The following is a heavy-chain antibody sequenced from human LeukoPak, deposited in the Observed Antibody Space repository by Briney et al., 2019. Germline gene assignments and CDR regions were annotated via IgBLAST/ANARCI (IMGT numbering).Heavy chain of an antibody. CDR3: VREPSYTGDWYYPDL. Sequence: PGGSLRLSCVGSGFTFSNYDMHWVRQATGKGLEWISAINTAGSTWYSDSVRGRFTIFRENAKSSLFLQMNSLTAADTAVYFCVREPSYTGDWYYPDLWGRGTLVTVSS. V-gene: IGHV3-13*01. J-gene: IGHJ2*01. CDR1: GFTFSNYD. CDR2: INTAGST. D-gene: IGHD6-19*01.